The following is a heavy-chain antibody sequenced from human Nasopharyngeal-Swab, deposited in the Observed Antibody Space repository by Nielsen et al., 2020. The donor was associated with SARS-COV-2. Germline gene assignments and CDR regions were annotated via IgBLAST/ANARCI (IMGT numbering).Heavy chain of an antibody. CDR2: ISSSSSTI. CDR3: ARDQYSYGAYQIDY. D-gene: IGHD5-18*01. J-gene: IGHJ4*02. V-gene: IGHV3-48*01. Sequence: GGSLRLSCAASGFTFSSYSINWVRQAPGKGLEWVSYISSSSSTIYYADSVKGRFTISRDNAKNSLYLQMNSLRAEDTAVYYCARDQYSYGAYQIDYWGQGTLVTVSS. CDR1: GFTFSSYS.